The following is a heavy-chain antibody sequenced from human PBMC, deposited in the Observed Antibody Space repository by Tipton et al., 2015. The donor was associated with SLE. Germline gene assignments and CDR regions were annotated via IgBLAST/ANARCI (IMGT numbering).Heavy chain of an antibody. V-gene: IGHV4-59*09. Sequence: LEWIGYIYYSGSSNYHPSLKSRVTISVDTSKNQFSLKLSSVTAADTAVYYCARGDKQWLVQGNWFDPWGQGTLVTVTS. CDR3: ARGDKQWLVQGNWFDP. J-gene: IGHJ5*02. D-gene: IGHD6-19*01. CDR2: IYYSGSS.